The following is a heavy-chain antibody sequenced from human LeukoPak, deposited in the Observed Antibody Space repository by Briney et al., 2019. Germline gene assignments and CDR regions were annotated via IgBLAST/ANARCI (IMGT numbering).Heavy chain of an antibody. CDR2: IRYDGSNK. CDR1: GFTFSSYG. CDR3: AKDVYDSSEWTDAFEM. Sequence: SGGSLRLSCAASGFTFSSYGMHWVRQAPGKGLEWVAFIRYDGSNKYYADSVKGRFTISRDNSKNTLFLQMNNLRPEDTAVYYCAKDVYDSSEWTDAFEMWGQGTMVTVSS. D-gene: IGHD3-22*01. V-gene: IGHV3-30*02. J-gene: IGHJ3*02.